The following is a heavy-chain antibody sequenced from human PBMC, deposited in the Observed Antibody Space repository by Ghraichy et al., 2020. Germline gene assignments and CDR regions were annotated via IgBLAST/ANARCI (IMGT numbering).Heavy chain of an antibody. CDR3: ARVVVNIVVVPAAHHFDY. J-gene: IGHJ4*02. D-gene: IGHD2-2*01. CDR2: IKQDGSEK. V-gene: IGHV3-7*03. Sequence: GGSLRLSCAASGFTFSSYWMSWVRQAPGKGLEWVANIKQDGSEKYYVDSVKGRFTISRDNAKNSLYLQMNSLRAEDTAVYYCARVVVNIVVVPAAHHFDYWGQGTLVTVSS. CDR1: GFTFSSYW.